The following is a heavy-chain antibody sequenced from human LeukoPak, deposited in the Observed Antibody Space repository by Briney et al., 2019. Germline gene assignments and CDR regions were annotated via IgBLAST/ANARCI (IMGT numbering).Heavy chain of an antibody. J-gene: IGHJ4*02. Sequence: GGSLRLSCAASGFTFGDYPMTWVRQAPGKGLEWVSYIGGSGDIIYYAESVKGRFTISRDNAKNSLYLQMNSLRAEDTAIYCCARDMRITGADDFWGQGTLVTVSS. CDR2: IGGSGDII. CDR1: GFTFGDYP. V-gene: IGHV3-48*03. D-gene: IGHD6-13*01. CDR3: ARDMRITGADDF.